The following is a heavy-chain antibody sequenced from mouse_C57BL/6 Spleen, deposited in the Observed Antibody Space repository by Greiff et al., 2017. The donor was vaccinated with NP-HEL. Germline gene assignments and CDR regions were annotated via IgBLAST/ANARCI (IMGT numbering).Heavy chain of an antibody. CDR3: ARWGDYDGDWYFDV. CDR2: IDPSDSYN. D-gene: IGHD2-4*01. Sequence: QVQLQQPGAELVMPGASVKLSCKASGYTFTSYWMHWVKQRPGQGLEWIGEIDPSDSYNNYNQKFKGKSTLTVDKSSSTAYMQLSSRTSEDSAVYYCARWGDYDGDWYFDVWGTGTTVTVSS. V-gene: IGHV1-69*01. J-gene: IGHJ1*03. CDR1: GYTFTSYW.